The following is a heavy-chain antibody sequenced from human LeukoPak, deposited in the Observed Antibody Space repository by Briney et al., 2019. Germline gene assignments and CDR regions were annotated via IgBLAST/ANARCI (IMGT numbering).Heavy chain of an antibody. J-gene: IGHJ4*02. V-gene: IGHV1-2*02. CDR1: GYTFTGYY. CDR3: ARDVGLGGYDLGANFDY. D-gene: IGHD5-12*01. CDR2: INPNSGGT. Sequence: ASVTVSCKASGYTFTGYYMHWLRQAPGQGLAWLGWINPNSGGTNYPQKFQGRVTMTRDTSISTAYMELSRLRSDDTAVYYCARDVGLGGYDLGANFDYWGQGTLVTVSS.